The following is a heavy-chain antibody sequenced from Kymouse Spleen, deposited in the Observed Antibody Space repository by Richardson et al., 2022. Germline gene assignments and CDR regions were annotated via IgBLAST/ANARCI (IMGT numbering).Heavy chain of an antibody. D-gene: IGHD6-19*01. J-gene: IGHJ6*02. CDR1: GGSFSGYY. V-gene: IGHV4-34*01. CDR2: INHSGST. CDR3: ARGRAVAGEGGMDV. Sequence: QVQLQQWGAGLLKPSETLSLTCAVYGGSFSGYYWSWIRQPPGKGLEWIGEINHSGSTNYNPSLKSRVTISVDTSKNQFSLKLSSVTAADTAVYYCARGRAVAGEGGMDVWGQGTTVTVSS.